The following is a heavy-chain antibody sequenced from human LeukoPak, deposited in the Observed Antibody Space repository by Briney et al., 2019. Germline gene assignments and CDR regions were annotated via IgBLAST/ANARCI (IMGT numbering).Heavy chain of an antibody. V-gene: IGHV3-23*01. D-gene: IGHD3-9*01. CDR3: TKGDILTGYYDPYYFDY. CDR2: ISGSGGST. Sequence: GGSLRLSCAASGFTFSTYAMSWVRQAPGKGLEWVSGISGSGGSTYYADSVKGRFTISRDNSKNTLYLQMNSLRAEDTTVYYCTKGDILTGYYDPYYFDYWGPGTLVTVSS. J-gene: IGHJ4*02. CDR1: GFTFSTYA.